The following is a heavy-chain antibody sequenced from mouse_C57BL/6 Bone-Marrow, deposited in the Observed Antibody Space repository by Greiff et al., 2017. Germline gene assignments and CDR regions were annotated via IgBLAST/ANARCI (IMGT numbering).Heavy chain of an antibody. Sequence: DVQLQESGAELVRPGASVKLSCTASGFNIKDYYMHWVKQRPEQGLEWIGWIDPENGDTEYAPQFPGKATLTVDTSSNTAYLQLSSLTSEDTAVXCCTTVSVFDYWGQGTTLTVSS. V-gene: IGHV14-4*01. CDR3: TTVSVFDY. CDR2: IDPENGDT. CDR1: GFNIKDYY. J-gene: IGHJ2*01.